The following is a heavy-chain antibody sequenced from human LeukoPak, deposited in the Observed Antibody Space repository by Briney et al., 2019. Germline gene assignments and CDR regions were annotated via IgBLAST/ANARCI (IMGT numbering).Heavy chain of an antibody. J-gene: IGHJ3*02. CDR2: INPNSGGT. Sequence: VASVKVSCKASGYTFTSYYLYWVRQAPGQGLEWMGWINPNSGGTNFAQKFQGRVTMTRDTSISTVYMELSRLRSDDTAVYYCTRDFLHVYYYDSSGYVRGAFDIWGQGTMVTVSS. D-gene: IGHD3-22*01. CDR1: GYTFTSYY. V-gene: IGHV1-2*02. CDR3: TRDFLHVYYYDSSGYVRGAFDI.